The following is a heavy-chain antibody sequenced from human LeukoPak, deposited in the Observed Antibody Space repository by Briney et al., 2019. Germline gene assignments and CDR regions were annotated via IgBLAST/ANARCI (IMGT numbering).Heavy chain of an antibody. J-gene: IGHJ4*02. CDR3: ARGPYYGSGRRGYYFDY. CDR1: GYTFTGYY. D-gene: IGHD3-10*01. V-gene: IGHV1-2*02. CDR2: INPNSGGT. Sequence: GASVKVSCKASGYTFTGYYMHWVRQAPGQGLVWMGWINPNSGGTNYAQKFQGRVTMTRDTSIGTAYMELSRLRSDDTAVYYCARGPYYGSGRRGYYFDYWGQGTLVTVSS.